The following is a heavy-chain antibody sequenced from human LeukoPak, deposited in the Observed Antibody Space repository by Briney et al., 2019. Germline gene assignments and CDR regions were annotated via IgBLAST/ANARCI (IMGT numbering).Heavy chain of an antibody. D-gene: IGHD4-17*01. Sequence: GGSLRLSCAASGFTFSSYSMNWVRQAPGRGREWVSSISSSSSYIYYADSVKGRFTISRDNAKNSLYLQMNSLRAEDTAVYYCAKKGKTTALDYWGQGTLVTVSS. CDR1: GFTFSSYS. CDR3: AKKGKTTALDY. J-gene: IGHJ4*02. V-gene: IGHV3-21*01. CDR2: ISSSSSYI.